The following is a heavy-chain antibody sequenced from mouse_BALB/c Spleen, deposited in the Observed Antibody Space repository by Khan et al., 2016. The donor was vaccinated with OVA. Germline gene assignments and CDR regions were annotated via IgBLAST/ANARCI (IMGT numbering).Heavy chain of an antibody. CDR2: INPSNDYT. V-gene: IGHV1-4*01. Sequence: QVQLQQSGAELARPGASVRMSCKASGYTFTSYTMHWVKQRSGQGLEWIGYINPSNDYTNYNQKFKDKATLTADKSSSTAYMQLSSLTSEDSAVYDGTREGPYYGNYVAWFAYWGLGTLVTVSA. J-gene: IGHJ3*01. D-gene: IGHD2-10*01. CDR3: TREGPYYGNYVAWFAY. CDR1: GYTFTSYT.